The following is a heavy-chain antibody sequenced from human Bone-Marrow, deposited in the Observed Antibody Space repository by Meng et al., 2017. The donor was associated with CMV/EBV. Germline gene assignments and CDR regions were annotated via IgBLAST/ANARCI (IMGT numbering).Heavy chain of an antibody. CDR1: GGTFSSYA. D-gene: IGHD2-2*01. CDR3: ARGQSPDIVVVPAAIYYYYYGMDV. CDR2: IIPIFGTA. Sequence: SVKVSCKASGGTFSSYAISWVRQAPGQGLEWMGGIIPIFGTANYAQKFQGRVTITTDESTSTAYMELSSLRSEDTAVYYCARGQSPDIVVVPAAIYYYYYGMDVWGQGTTVTFYS. V-gene: IGHV1-69*05. J-gene: IGHJ6*02.